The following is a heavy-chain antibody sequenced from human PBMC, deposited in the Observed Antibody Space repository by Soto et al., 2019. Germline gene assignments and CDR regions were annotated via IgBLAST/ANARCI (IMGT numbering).Heavy chain of an antibody. CDR3: ARLGFVGSGFYLDY. Sequence: SETLSLTCTVSGGSISSGGYYWSWIRQHPGKGLEWIGYIYYSGSTYYNPSLKSRVTISVDTSKNQFSLKLSSVTAADTAVYYCARLGFVGSGFYLDYWGQGTLVTVSS. D-gene: IGHD1-26*01. CDR2: IYYSGST. V-gene: IGHV4-31*03. J-gene: IGHJ4*02. CDR1: GGSISSGGYY.